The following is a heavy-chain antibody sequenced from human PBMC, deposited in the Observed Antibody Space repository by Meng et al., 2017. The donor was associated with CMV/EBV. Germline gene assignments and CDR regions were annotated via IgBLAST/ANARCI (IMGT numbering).Heavy chain of an antibody. D-gene: IGHD6-13*01. CDR2: INPNSGGT. CDR1: GYTFTGYY. V-gene: IGHV1-2*02. J-gene: IGHJ5*02. Sequence: QVPLVQSGAEVKQPGASVKVSCKASGYTFTGYYMHWVRQAPGQGLEWMGWINPNSGGTNYAQKFQGRVTMTRDTSISTAYMELSRLRSDDTAVYYCARQHNSSSWIINWFDPWGQGTLVTVSS. CDR3: ARQHNSSSWIINWFDP.